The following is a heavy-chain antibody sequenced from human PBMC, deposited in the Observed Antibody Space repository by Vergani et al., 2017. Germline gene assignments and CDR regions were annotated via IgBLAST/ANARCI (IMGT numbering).Heavy chain of an antibody. D-gene: IGHD6-19*01. CDR2: ISGST. Sequence: EVQLLESGGGLVQPRGSLRLSCAASGFTFSSYAMSWVRQAPGKGLEWVSAISGSTYYADSVKGRFTISRDNSKNTLYLQMNSLRAEDTAVYYCASSSGWYGSGFQHWGQGTLVTVSS. CDR3: ASSSGWYGSGFQH. V-gene: IGHV3-23*01. CDR1: GFTFSSYA. J-gene: IGHJ1*01.